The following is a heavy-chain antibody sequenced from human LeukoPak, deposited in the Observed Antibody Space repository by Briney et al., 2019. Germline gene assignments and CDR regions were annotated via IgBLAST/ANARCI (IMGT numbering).Heavy chain of an antibody. J-gene: IGHJ4*02. CDR3: ARHSITMVRGVIITPGDLFDY. Sequence: SETLSLTCTVSGGSISSSSYYWGWIRQPPGKGLEWVGSIYYSGSTYYNPSLKSRVTISVDTSKNQFSLKLSSVTAADTAVYYCARHSITMVRGVIITPGDLFDYWGQGTLVTVSS. CDR2: IYYSGST. V-gene: IGHV4-39*01. D-gene: IGHD3-10*01. CDR1: GGSISSSSYY.